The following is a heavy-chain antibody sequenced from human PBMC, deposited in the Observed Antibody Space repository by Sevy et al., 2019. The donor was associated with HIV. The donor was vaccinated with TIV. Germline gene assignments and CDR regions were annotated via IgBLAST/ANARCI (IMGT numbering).Heavy chain of an antibody. CDR1: GFTFSDYA. CDR3: ARAQGYFVVISGFEESINAFDF. CDR2: ISWNSGAI. Sequence: GGSLRLSCAASGFTFSDYAMHWVRLVPGKGLEWVSGISWNSGAIGYAESVKGRFSISRDNAKNSLPLQMNSLRVGDTELYYCARAQGYFVVISGFEESINAFDFWGQGTMVTVSS. D-gene: IGHD3-9*01. V-gene: IGHV3-9*01. J-gene: IGHJ3*01.